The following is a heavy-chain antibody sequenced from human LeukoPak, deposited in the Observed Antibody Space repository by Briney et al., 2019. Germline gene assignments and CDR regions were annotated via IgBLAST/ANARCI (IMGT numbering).Heavy chain of an antibody. CDR1: GFTFSNAW. J-gene: IGHJ6*03. CDR3: TTTYSSSHDYYYYYMDV. D-gene: IGHD6-6*01. CDR2: IKSKTDGWTT. V-gene: IGHV3-15*01. Sequence: GGSLRLSCAASGFTFSNAWMSWVRQAPGKGLEWVGRIKSKTDGWTTDYAAPVKGRFTISRDDSNNTLYLQMNSLKTEDTAVYYCTTTYSSSHDYYYYYMDVWGKGTTVTVSS.